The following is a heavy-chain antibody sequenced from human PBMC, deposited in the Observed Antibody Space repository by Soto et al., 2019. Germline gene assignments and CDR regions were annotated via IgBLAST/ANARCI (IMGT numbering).Heavy chain of an antibody. J-gene: IGHJ5*02. V-gene: IGHV4-61*05. Sequence: PSETLSLTCTVSGGSISSSSYYWSWIRQPPGKGLEWIGYIYYSGSTNYNPSLKGRFTISRDNAKNSLYLQMNSLRDEDTAVYYCASELAALNWFDPWGQGTLVT. CDR1: GGSISSSSYY. CDR3: ASELAALNWFDP. CDR2: IYYSGST. D-gene: IGHD1-1*01.